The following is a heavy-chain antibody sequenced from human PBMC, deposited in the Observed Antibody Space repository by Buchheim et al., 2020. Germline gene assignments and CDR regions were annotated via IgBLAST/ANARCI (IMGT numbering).Heavy chain of an antibody. CDR1: GLTFSNAW. V-gene: IGHV3-15*05. CDR2: IKTQREGGAA. CDR3: ISVGGSYSDY. J-gene: IGHJ4*02. Sequence: EVQLMESGGGLVKPGGSLRLSCAASGLTFSNAWMGCVRQAPGKGLEWVGRIKTQREGGAADYGSPVEDRFTISRDDSKTTLNLQMNSLTTEDTAVYYCISVGGSYSDYWGQGTL. D-gene: IGHD3-3*01.